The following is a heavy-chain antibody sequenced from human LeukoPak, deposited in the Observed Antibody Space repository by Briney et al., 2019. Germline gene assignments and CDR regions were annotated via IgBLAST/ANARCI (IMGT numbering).Heavy chain of an antibody. D-gene: IGHD5-12*01. CDR3: ARARSGYDFSFDY. CDR1: GFXFSDYY. J-gene: IGHJ4*02. CDR2: ISSSSSYT. Sequence: PGGSLRLSCVASGFXFSDYYMSWIRQAPGKGLEWSSYISSSSSYTNYADSVKGRFTISRDNAKNSLYLQMNRLRAEDTAVYYCARARSGYDFSFDYWGQGTLVTVSS. V-gene: IGHV3-11*05.